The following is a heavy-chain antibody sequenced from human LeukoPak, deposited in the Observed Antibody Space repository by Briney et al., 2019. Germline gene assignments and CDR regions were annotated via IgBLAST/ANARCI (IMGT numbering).Heavy chain of an antibody. Sequence: ASVKVSCKASGYTFTGYYMHWVRQAPGQGLEWRGWIYPNGGGTNYAQKFQGRVTMTRDTSISTAYIELSRLRSDDTAVYYCARGWDIVVVPADICYYYYMHVWGKGTTVTVSS. J-gene: IGHJ6*03. CDR3: ARGWDIVVVPADICYYYYMHV. D-gene: IGHD2-2*02. V-gene: IGHV1-2*02. CDR2: IYPNGGGT. CDR1: GYTFTGYY.